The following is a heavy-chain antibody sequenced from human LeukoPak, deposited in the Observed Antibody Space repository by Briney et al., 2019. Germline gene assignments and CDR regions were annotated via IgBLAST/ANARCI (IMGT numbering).Heavy chain of an antibody. D-gene: IGHD1-26*01. Sequence: SQTLSLTCAISGDSVSRNSAAWNWIRQSPSRGLEWLGRTYYKSKWYNDYAVSVKSRITINPDTSKNQFSLQLKSVAPEDTAVYYCARAPIVGATHIDYWGQGTLVTVSS. J-gene: IGHJ4*02. CDR2: TYYKSKWYN. V-gene: IGHV6-1*01. CDR1: GDSVSRNSAA. CDR3: ARAPIVGATHIDY.